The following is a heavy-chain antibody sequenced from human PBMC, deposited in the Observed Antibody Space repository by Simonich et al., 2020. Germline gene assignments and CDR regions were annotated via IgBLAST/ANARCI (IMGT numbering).Heavy chain of an antibody. V-gene: IGHV1-18*01. Sequence: QFRLWQSGAEVKKPGASVRVSGRASVYTFTSYGISGGRQAPGKGLRWMGWISAYNGNTNYAQKLQGRVTMTTDTSTSTAYMELRSLRSDDTAVYYCARDQGGRAAAATDYWGQGTLVTVSS. CDR1: VYTFTSYG. D-gene: IGHD6-13*01. CDR2: ISAYNGNT. CDR3: ARDQGGRAAAATDY. J-gene: IGHJ4*02.